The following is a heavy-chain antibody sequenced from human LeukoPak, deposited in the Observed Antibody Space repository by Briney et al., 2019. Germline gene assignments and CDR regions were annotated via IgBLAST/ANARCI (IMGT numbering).Heavy chain of an antibody. CDR2: IYTSGST. J-gene: IGHJ4*02. D-gene: IGHD3-9*01. Sequence: PSETLSLTCTVSGGSISSYYWSWIRQPAGKGLEWIRRIYTSGSTNYNPSLKSRVTMSVDTSKNQFSLKLSSVTAADTAVYYCASSSYYILTGYRYYLDYWGQGTLVTVSS. V-gene: IGHV4-4*07. CDR3: ASSSYYILTGYRYYLDY. CDR1: GGSISSYY.